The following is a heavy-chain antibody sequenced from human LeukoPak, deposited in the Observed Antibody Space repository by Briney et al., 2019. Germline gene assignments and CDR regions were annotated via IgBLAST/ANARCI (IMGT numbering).Heavy chain of an antibody. J-gene: IGHJ6*03. CDR2: IIPIFGTA. CDR3: ARAYAEIGDIVVVPAAQRGVDYYYMDV. D-gene: IGHD2-2*01. V-gene: IGHV1-69*05. CDR1: GGTFSSYA. Sequence: SVKVSCKASGGTFSSYAISWVRQAPGQGLEWMGGIIPIFGTANYAQKFQGRVTITTDESTSTAYMELSSLRSEDTAVYYCARAYAEIGDIVVVPAAQRGVDYYYMDVWGKGTTVTVSS.